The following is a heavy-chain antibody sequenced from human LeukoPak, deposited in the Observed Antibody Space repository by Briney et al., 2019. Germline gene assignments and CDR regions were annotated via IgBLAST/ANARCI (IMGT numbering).Heavy chain of an antibody. D-gene: IGHD6-13*01. Sequence: SETLSLTCTVSGGSISSYYWSWIRQPPGKGLEWIGYIYTGGSTNYNPSLKSRVTISVDTSKNQFSLKLSSVTAADTAVYYCARRGQSIAAAGTAYNWFDPWGQGTLVTVSS. CDR1: GGSISSYY. J-gene: IGHJ5*02. V-gene: IGHV4-4*09. CDR3: ARRGQSIAAAGTAYNWFDP. CDR2: IYTGGST.